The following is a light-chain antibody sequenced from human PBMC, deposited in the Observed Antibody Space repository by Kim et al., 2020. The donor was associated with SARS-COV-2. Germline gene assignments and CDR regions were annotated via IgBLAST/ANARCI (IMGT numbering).Light chain of an antibody. Sequence: SPGERAPLPCRASQSIINNVAWDQQKPGQAPRLLISGASTKANGVPARFSVSGSGTEFTLIISSLQSEDFGVYYCQQYHQWPPITFGPGTKVDIK. CDR1: QSIINN. CDR3: QQYHQWPPIT. J-gene: IGKJ3*01. V-gene: IGKV3-15*01. CDR2: GAS.